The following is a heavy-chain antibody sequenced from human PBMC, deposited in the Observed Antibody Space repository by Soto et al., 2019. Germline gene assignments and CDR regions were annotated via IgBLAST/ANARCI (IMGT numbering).Heavy chain of an antibody. V-gene: IGHV3-15*07. Sequence: EVQLVESGGGLVKPGGSLRLSCAASGFTFSNAWMNWVRQAPGKGLEWVGRIKSKTDGETTDYAAPVKGRFTISRDDSKNTLYLQMNSLKTEDTAVYYCTTGNDILTGYYGYYYYYGMDVWGQGTTVTVSS. J-gene: IGHJ6*02. CDR3: TTGNDILTGYYGYYYYYGMDV. CDR2: IKSKTDGETT. CDR1: GFTFSNAW. D-gene: IGHD3-9*01.